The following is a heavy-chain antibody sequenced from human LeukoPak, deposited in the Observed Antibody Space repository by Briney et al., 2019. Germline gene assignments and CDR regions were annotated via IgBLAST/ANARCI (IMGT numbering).Heavy chain of an antibody. V-gene: IGHV1-8*01. D-gene: IGHD3-3*01. J-gene: IGHJ6*03. CDR3: ARALLSPAASGWGYYYYMDV. CDR2: MNPNSGNT. CDR1: GYTFTSYD. Sequence: GASVKVSCKASGYTFTSYDINWVRQATGLGLEWMGWMNPNSGNTGYAQKFQGRVTMTRNTSISTAYMELSSLRSEDTAVYYCARALLSPAASGWGYYYYMDVWGKGTTVTVSS.